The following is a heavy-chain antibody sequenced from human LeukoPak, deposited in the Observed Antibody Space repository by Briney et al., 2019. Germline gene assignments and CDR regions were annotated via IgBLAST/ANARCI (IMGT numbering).Heavy chain of an antibody. CDR2: ISWNSGSI. J-gene: IGHJ4*02. Sequence: PGRSLRLSCAASGFTFDDYAMHWVRQAPGKGLEWVSGISWNSGSIGYADSVKGRFTISRDNAKNSLYLQMNSLRAEDTALYYCTKGDGGLSDYWGQGTLVTVSS. CDR1: GFTFDDYA. CDR3: TKGDGGLSDY. V-gene: IGHV3-9*01. D-gene: IGHD2-15*01.